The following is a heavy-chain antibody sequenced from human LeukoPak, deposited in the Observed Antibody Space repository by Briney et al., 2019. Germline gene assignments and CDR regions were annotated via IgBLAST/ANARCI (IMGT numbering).Heavy chain of an antibody. J-gene: IGHJ3*02. CDR2: IIPIFGTA. CDR3: ARVGCSGGSCPAWGDAFDI. V-gene: IGHV1-69*06. Sequence: SVKVSCKASGGTFSSYAISWVRQAPGQGLEWMGGIIPIFGTANYAQKFQGRVTITADKSTSTAYMELSSLRSEDTAVYYCARVGCSGGSCPAWGDAFDIWGQGAMVTVSS. CDR1: GGTFSSYA. D-gene: IGHD2-15*01.